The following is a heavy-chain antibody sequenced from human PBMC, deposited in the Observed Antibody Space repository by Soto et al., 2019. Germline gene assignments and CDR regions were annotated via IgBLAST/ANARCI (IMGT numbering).Heavy chain of an antibody. J-gene: IGHJ6*02. Sequence: QVQLVQSGAEVKKPGASVKVSCKASGYTFTSYGISWVRQAPGQGLEWMGWISAYNGNTNYAQKLQGRVTMTTDTSTSTDYMELRSLRSDDTAVYYCARGGGSGSLDAYYYGMDVWGQGTTVTVSS. CDR3: ARGGGSGSLDAYYYGMDV. CDR2: ISAYNGNT. CDR1: GYTFTSYG. D-gene: IGHD3-10*01. V-gene: IGHV1-18*01.